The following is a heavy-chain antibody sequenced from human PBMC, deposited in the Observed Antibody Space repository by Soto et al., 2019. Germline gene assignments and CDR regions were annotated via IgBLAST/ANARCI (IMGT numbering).Heavy chain of an antibody. CDR3: ARDSGYDAQSDY. J-gene: IGHJ4*02. CDR1: GFSFSDYY. V-gene: IGHV3-11*06. D-gene: IGHD5-12*01. CDR2: ISDSSAYR. Sequence: GGSLRLSCAASGFSFSDYYMSWIRQAPGKGLEWVSYISDSSAYRNYADSVKGRFTISRDNAKNSLYLQMNSLRAEDTAVYYCARDSGYDAQSDYWGQGTLVTVSS.